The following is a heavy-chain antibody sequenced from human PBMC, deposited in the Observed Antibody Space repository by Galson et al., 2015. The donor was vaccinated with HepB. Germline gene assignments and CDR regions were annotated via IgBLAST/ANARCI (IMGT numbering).Heavy chain of an antibody. V-gene: IGHV3-53*04. CDR2: IHNGGRT. Sequence: SLRLSCAASGFTVSNNYMSWVRQAPGKGLVWVSVIHNGGRTYSADSVKGLFNISRHNSKNPLYLQMNNLKPEDTAVYYCARGRVKYAGDYLGAFDIWGQGTMVTVSS. CDR1: GFTVSNNY. J-gene: IGHJ3*02. CDR3: ARGRVKYAGDYLGAFDI. D-gene: IGHD4-17*01.